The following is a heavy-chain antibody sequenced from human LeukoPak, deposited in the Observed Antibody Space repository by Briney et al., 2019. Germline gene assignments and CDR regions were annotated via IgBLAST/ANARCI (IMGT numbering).Heavy chain of an antibody. D-gene: IGHD4-17*01. Sequence: SVKVSCKASGGTFSSYAISWVRQAHGQGLEWMGGIIPIFGTANYSQKFQGRVTITTDESTSTAYMELSSLRSEGTAVYYCARHYYGDYARDYWGQGTLVTVSS. J-gene: IGHJ4*02. V-gene: IGHV1-69*05. CDR2: IIPIFGTA. CDR3: ARHYYGDYARDY. CDR1: GGTFSSYA.